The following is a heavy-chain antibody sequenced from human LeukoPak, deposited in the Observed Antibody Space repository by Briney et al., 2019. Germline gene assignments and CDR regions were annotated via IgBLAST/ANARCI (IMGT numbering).Heavy chain of an antibody. Sequence: SETLSLTCTVSGGSISSYYWSWIRQPPGKGLEWIGYIYYSGSTNYNPSLKSRVTMSVDTSKNQFSLKLSSVTAADTAVYYCAVVATIPSSYYYYYYMDVWGKGTTVTIPS. CDR2: IYYSGST. CDR1: GGSISSYY. D-gene: IGHD5-12*01. J-gene: IGHJ6*03. V-gene: IGHV4-59*12. CDR3: AVVATIPSSYYYYYYMDV.